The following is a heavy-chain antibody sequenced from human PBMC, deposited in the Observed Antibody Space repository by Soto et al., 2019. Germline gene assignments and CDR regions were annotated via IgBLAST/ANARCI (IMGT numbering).Heavy chain of an antibody. D-gene: IGHD2-15*01. Sequence: QVQLVQSGAEVKKPGASVKVSCKASGYTFTSYGISWVRQAPGQGLEWMGWISAYNGNTKYAQKLQGRVTMTTDTSTLIADVEVRILISDAAAGYYCARELAVVLVDDWGQGTLVSVSS. V-gene: IGHV1-18*01. CDR3: ARELAVVLVDD. J-gene: IGHJ4*02. CDR2: ISAYNGNT. CDR1: GYTFTSYG.